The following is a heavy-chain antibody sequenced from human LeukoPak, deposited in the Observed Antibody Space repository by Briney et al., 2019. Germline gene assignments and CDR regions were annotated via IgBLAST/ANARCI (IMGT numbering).Heavy chain of an antibody. CDR3: AKAHDDYYFDY. D-gene: IGHD4-17*01. J-gene: IGHJ4*02. V-gene: IGHV3-23*01. Sequence: GGSLRLSCAASGFTFTNYAMTWVRQSPGKGLEWVSAVSSSGGNAYYAESVRGRFTISRDNSKNTVSLHMNSLRAEDTAVYYCAKAHDDYYFDYWGRGTRVTVSS. CDR2: VSSSGGNA. CDR1: GFTFTNYA.